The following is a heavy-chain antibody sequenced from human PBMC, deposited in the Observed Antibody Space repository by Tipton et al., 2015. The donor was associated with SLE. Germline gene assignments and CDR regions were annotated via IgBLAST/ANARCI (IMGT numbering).Heavy chain of an antibody. Sequence: TLSLTCTVSSGSITGYYWSWIRQPPGKGLEWIGYIYYSGSTNYNPSLKSRVTISVDTSKNQFSLKLSSVTAADTAVYYCASGDYYYYMDVWGKGTTVTVSS. CDR3: ASGDYYYYMDV. CDR2: IYYSGST. CDR1: SGSITGYY. D-gene: IGHD3-16*01. V-gene: IGHV4-59*01. J-gene: IGHJ6*03.